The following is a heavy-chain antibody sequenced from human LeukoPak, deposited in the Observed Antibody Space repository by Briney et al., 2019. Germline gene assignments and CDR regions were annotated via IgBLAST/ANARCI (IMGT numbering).Heavy chain of an antibody. J-gene: IGHJ4*02. CDR3: AKAYYYGSGSYPTLD. V-gene: IGHV3-7*03. CDR1: GFTFSSYW. CDR2: IKQDGSEK. D-gene: IGHD3-10*01. Sequence: AGGSLRLSCAASGFTFSSYWMSWVRQAPGKGLEWVANIKQDGSEKYYVDSVKGRFTISRDNAKNSLYLQMNSLRAEDTAVYYCAKAYYYGSGSYPTLDWGQGTLVTVSS.